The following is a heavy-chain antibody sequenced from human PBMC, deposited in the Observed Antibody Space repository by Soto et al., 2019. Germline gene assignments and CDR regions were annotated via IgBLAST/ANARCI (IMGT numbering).Heavy chain of an antibody. CDR2: IKQDESEI. CDR1: GFTFSSYW. Sequence: EVQLVESGGGLVQPGGSLRLSCAASGFTFSSYWMSWVRQAPGKGLEWVAKIKQDESEIYYVDSVKGRFTIFRDNAKNSLYLQMNSLRVEDTAVYYGAAVITIWALDIWGQGTMVTVSS. CDR3: AAVITIWALDI. J-gene: IGHJ3*02. D-gene: IGHD3-3*01. V-gene: IGHV3-7*01.